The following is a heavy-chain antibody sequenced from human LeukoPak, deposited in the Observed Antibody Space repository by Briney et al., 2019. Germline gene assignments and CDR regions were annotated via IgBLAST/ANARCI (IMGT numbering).Heavy chain of an antibody. Sequence: SETLSLTCTVSGGSITSSSYYWAWIRQPPGKGLEWIGSLYYSETTYYNPSLKSRVTISVDTSKYQFSLELSSVTAADTAVYYCARRVDYYDSKHYFDPWGQGTLVTVSS. J-gene: IGHJ5*02. CDR2: LYYSETT. V-gene: IGHV4-39*01. CDR3: ARRVDYYDSKHYFDP. D-gene: IGHD3-22*01. CDR1: GGSITSSSYY.